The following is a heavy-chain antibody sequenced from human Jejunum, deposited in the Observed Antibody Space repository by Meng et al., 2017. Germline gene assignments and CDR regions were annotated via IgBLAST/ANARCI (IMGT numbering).Heavy chain of an antibody. CDR1: GFSFSSYS. D-gene: IGHD3-22*01. CDR3: AREYFYDRSGCDY. V-gene: IGHV3-23*01. J-gene: IGHJ4*02. CDR2: ISSSGGAT. Sequence: GESLKISCAGFGFSFSSYSMNWFRQVPGKRLEWVSAISSSGGATYYADAVKGRFTISRDNSKNTVFLQMSSLRAEETAVYYCAREYFYDRSGCDYWGQGTLVTVSS.